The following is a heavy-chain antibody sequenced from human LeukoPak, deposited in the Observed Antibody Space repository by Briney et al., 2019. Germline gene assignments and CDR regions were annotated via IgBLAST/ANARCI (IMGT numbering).Heavy chain of an antibody. CDR2: IKQDGSDK. CDR3: ARHPRYSSSEDY. V-gene: IGHV3-7*01. CDR1: GFTFTKYW. J-gene: IGHJ4*02. D-gene: IGHD6-6*01. Sequence: GDSLRLSCAASGFTFTKYWMTWVRQAPGKGLEWVGNIKQDGSDKNYMDSVKGRFTISRDNTKNSVYLQMSSLRAEDTAVYYCARHPRYSSSEDYWGQGTLVTVSS.